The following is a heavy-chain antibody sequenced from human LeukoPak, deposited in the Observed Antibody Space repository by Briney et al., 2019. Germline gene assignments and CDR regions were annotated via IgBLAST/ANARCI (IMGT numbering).Heavy chain of an antibody. CDR1: GFTVRYHH. J-gene: IGHJ4*02. CDR3: ARDWYSSGWYYFDY. Sequence: GSLRLSCAASGFTVRYHHMSWVRQGPGKGLGGVSVIYSGGSTHYADSVKGRFTISRDDSKNTLYLQMNSLRAEDTAVYYCARDWYSSGWYYFDYWGQGTLVTVSS. CDR2: IYSGGST. V-gene: IGHV3-66*01. D-gene: IGHD6-19*01.